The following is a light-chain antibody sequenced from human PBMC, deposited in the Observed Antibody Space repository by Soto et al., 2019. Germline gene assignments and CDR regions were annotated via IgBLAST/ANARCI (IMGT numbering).Light chain of an antibody. V-gene: IGKV3-20*01. CDR1: QSVTNNY. CDR2: AAS. Sequence: IVLTQSPATLSFSPWQTTSISCRASQSVTNNYLAWYQQKPAHAPSLLISAASSRATGIPDRFSGSGSGTDFTLTISRLEAEDFAVYYCQQYGSSITFGQGTRLEIK. CDR3: QQYGSSIT. J-gene: IGKJ5*01.